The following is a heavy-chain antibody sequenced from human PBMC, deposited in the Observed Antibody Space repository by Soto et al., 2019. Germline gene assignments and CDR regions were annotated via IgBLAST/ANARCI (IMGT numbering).Heavy chain of an antibody. D-gene: IGHD3-10*01. CDR1: GYSFPNYW. CDR3: ARLTGSGSNYLDS. Sequence: GESLKISCKGSGYSFPNYWIAWVRQMPGKGLEWMGIIYPGDSDTRYSPSFQGQVTISADKSISTAYLQWSSLKASDTAIYSCARLTGSGSNYLDSWGQGTLVTVSS. J-gene: IGHJ4*02. CDR2: IYPGDSDT. V-gene: IGHV5-51*01.